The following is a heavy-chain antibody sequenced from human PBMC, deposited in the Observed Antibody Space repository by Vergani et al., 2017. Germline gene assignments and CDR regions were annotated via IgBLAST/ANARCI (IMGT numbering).Heavy chain of an antibody. CDR3: ARRDPTEYYLDY. CDR1: GFTFSSAW. CDR2: IRPKTDGETT. V-gene: IGHV3-15*01. J-gene: IGHJ4*02. D-gene: IGHD3-10*01. Sequence: EVQPVESGGGLVKPGGSLRLSCTTSGFTFSSAWMSWVRQAPGKGLEWVARIRPKTDGETTDYAAPVKGRFTISRDDSKNTLYLQMNSLRAEDTAVYYCARRDPTEYYLDYWGQGTLVTVSS.